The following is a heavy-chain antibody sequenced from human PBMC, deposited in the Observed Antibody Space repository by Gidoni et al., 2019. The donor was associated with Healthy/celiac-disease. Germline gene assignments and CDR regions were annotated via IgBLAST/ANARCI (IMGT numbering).Heavy chain of an antibody. CDR2: IIPIFGTA. CDR3: ARDRTNCGGDCYYDAFDI. CDR1: GGTFSSYA. Sequence: QVQLVQSGAEVKKPGSSVKVSCKASGGTFSSYAISWVRQAPGQGLEWMGGIIPIFGTANYAQKFQGRVTITADESTSTAYMELSSLRSEDTAVYYCARDRTNCGGDCYYDAFDIWGQGTMFTVSS. V-gene: IGHV1-69*01. D-gene: IGHD2-21*02. J-gene: IGHJ3*02.